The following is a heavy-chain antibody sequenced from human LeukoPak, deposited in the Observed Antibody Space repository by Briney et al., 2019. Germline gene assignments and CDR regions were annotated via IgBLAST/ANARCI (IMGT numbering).Heavy chain of an antibody. D-gene: IGHD3-22*01. CDR2: IIPIFGTA. V-gene: IGHV1-69*05. J-gene: IGHJ4*02. Sequence: GASVKVSCKASGGTFSSYAISWVRQAPGQGLEWMGRIIPIFGTANYAQKFQGRVTITTDESTSTAYMELSSLRSEDTAVYYCAREVRWDSSGYYPTPYYFDYWGQGTLVTVSS. CDR1: GGTFSSYA. CDR3: AREVRWDSSGYYPTPYYFDY.